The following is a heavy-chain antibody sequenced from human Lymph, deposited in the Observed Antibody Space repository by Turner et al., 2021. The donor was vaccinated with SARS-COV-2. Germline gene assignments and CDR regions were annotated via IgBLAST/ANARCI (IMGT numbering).Heavy chain of an antibody. J-gene: IGHJ3*02. CDR2: IYSGGST. CDR1: GFNVSSNY. V-gene: IGHV3-53*02. Sequence: EVQLVETGGGLIQPGGSLRLSCAASGFNVSSNYMSWVRQAPGKGLEWVSVIYSGGSTFYADSVRGRFTISRGNSKNTLYLQMNSLRAEDTAVYYCARDNPHDAFDIWGQGTMVTVSS. CDR3: ARDNPHDAFDI.